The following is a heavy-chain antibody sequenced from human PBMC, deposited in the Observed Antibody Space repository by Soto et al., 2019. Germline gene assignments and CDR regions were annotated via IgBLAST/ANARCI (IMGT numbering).Heavy chain of an antibody. Sequence: GGSLRLSFATSGFIFGGYAMNWVRQAPGKGLEWVSVISGSGDFTDYTDSVKGRFTISRDNSRQTLYLQMNSLRPEDTAVYYCAKKGGSSAYYSPMDYWGQGTLVTVSS. CDR2: ISGSGDFT. V-gene: IGHV3-23*01. CDR1: GFIFGGYA. D-gene: IGHD3-22*01. CDR3: AKKGGSSAYYSPMDY. J-gene: IGHJ4*02.